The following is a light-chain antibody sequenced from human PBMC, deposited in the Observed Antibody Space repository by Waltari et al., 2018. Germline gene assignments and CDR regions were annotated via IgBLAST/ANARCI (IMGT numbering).Light chain of an antibody. CDR3: QQYENLPPT. CDR1: QSVGRN. V-gene: IGKV3-15*01. J-gene: IGKJ1*01. CDR2: DAS. Sequence: EIVMTQSPATLSLSPGERATLSCRASQSVGRNLAWYQQKPGQAPRLLIYDASTRATGIPDRFSGSGSGTDFSLTISRLESEDFAVYYCQQYENLPPTFGQGTKVEIK.